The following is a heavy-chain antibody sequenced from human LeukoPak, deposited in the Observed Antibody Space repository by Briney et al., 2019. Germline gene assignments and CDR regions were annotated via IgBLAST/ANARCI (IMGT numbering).Heavy chain of an antibody. D-gene: IGHD3-9*01. Sequence: SETLSLTCTVSGGSISSYYWSWIRQPSGKGLEWIGYIYTSGSTNYNPSLKSRVTISVDTSKNQFSLKLSPVTAADTAVYYCARQLDILTPIDYWGQGTLVTVSS. CDR3: ARQLDILTPIDY. J-gene: IGHJ4*02. V-gene: IGHV4-4*09. CDR1: GGSISSYY. CDR2: IYTSGST.